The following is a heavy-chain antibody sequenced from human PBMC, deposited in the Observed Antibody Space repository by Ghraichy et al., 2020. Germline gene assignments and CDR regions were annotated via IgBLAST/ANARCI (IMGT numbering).Heavy chain of an antibody. D-gene: IGHD3-9*01. CDR1: GFTFSYNA. V-gene: IGHV3-21*01. CDR3: ARTFYDILTGAYYYYMDV. CDR2: ISSDRNYI. J-gene: IGHJ6*03. Sequence: GGSLRLSCVASGFTFSYNAMNWVRQAPGKGLEWVSSISSDRNYISYADSVKGRFTISRDNAKNSLYRQMNSLRAEDTAVYYCARTFYDILTGAYYYYMDVWGKGTTVTVSS.